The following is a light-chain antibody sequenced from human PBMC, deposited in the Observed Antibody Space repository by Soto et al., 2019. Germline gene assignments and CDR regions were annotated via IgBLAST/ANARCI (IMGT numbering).Light chain of an antibody. CDR3: SSYTSSSTYV. Sequence: QSALTQPASVSGSPGQSITISCTGVNSDSGGYHYVSWYQQHPGKAPKLLIFDVSNRPSGVSNRFSGSNSGNTASLTISGLQAEDEADYYCSSYTSSSTYVFGTGTKVTVL. CDR2: DVS. CDR1: NSDSGGYHY. V-gene: IGLV2-14*01. J-gene: IGLJ1*01.